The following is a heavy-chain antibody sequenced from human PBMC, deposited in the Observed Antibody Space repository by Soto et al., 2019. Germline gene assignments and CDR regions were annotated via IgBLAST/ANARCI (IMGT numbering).Heavy chain of an antibody. CDR3: AKGSRGSYDSSHYYYCDN. J-gene: IGHJ4*02. CDR2: IGDSGVST. D-gene: IGHD3-22*01. CDR1: GFTFSSYA. V-gene: IGHV3-23*01. Sequence: EVQLLESGGGLVQPGGSLRLSCAASGFTFSSYAMSWVRQTPGKGLEWVSAIGDSGVSTYHADSVKGRFTISRDNSKNTLFLQMNRLRAEDTAVYYCAKGSRGSYDSSHYYYCDNWGQGTLVTVSS.